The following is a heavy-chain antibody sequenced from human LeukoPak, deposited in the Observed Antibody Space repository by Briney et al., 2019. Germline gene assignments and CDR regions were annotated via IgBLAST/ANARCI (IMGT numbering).Heavy chain of an antibody. CDR1: GGPLTRSLSY. Sequence: SETLSLTCTVSGGPLTRSLSYWGWIRRPPGKGLEWIGNIYYTGGTDYSPSFESRAAMSVDTSKNQFSLQLRSVTAADTAVYYCARLNSGYEDYYFDDWGQGTLVTVSS. V-gene: IGHV4-39*01. J-gene: IGHJ4*02. CDR3: ARLNSGYEDYYFDD. D-gene: IGHD5-12*01. CDR2: IYYTGGT.